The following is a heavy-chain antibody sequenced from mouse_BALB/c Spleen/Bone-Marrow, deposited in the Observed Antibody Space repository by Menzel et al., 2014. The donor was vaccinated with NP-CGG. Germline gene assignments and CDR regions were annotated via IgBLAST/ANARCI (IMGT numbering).Heavy chain of an antibody. CDR1: GYSFTGYY. Sequence: LVKTGASVKISCKASGYSFTGYYMHWVKQSHGKSLEWIGYISGYNGATSYNQKFKGKATFTVDRSSSTAYMQYNRLTSEDSAVYYWASYFANYVGYFDVWGAGTTVNVSS. CDR3: ASYFANYVGYFDV. J-gene: IGHJ1*01. CDR2: ISGYNGAT. D-gene: IGHD2-1*01. V-gene: IGHV1S34*01.